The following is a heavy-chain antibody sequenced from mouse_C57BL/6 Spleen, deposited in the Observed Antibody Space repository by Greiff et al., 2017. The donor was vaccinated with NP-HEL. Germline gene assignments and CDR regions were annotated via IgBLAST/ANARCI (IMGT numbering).Heavy chain of an antibody. Sequence: QVQLQQSGAELVRPGASVKLSCKASGYTFTDYYINWVKQRPGQGLEWIARIYPGSGNTYYNEKFKGKATLTAEKSSSTAYMQLSSLTSEDSAVYFCARAATPYYFDYGGQGTTLTVSS. CDR2: IYPGSGNT. J-gene: IGHJ2*01. CDR1: GYTFTDYY. CDR3: ARAATPYYFDY. D-gene: IGHD1-1*01. V-gene: IGHV1-76*01.